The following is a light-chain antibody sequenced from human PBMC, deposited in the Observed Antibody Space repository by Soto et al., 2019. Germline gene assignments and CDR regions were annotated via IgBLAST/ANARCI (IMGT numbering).Light chain of an antibody. CDR1: SGHSDYA. CDR3: QTWGSGIVV. J-gene: IGLJ2*01. CDR2: LTTDGSH. Sequence: QAVVTQSPSASASLGASVKLTCTLSSGHSDYAIAWHQQQPEKGPRYLMKLTTDGSHTNGDGIPDRFSGSSSGAERYLTISSLQSEDEADYYCQTWGSGIVVFGGGTKLTVL. V-gene: IGLV4-69*01.